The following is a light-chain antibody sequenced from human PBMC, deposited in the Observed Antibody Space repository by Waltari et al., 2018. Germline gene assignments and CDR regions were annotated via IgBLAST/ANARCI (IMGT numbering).Light chain of an antibody. CDR2: DAS. J-gene: IGKJ2*01. Sequence: EIVLTQSPATLSLSPGERATLSCRASLSVSRYLAWYQQKPGQAPRLLIYDASDRATGIPARFSGSGSGTDFTLTINSLEPEDFAVYYCQQRSDWLYTFGQGTKLEIK. CDR3: QQRSDWLYT. V-gene: IGKV3-11*01. CDR1: LSVSRY.